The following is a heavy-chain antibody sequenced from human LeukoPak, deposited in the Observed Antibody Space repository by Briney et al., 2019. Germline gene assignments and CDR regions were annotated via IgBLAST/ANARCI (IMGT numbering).Heavy chain of an antibody. Sequence: SETLSLICTVSGGSISSSPDYWGWIRQPPGKGLEWIGNIFYSGNTYYNPSLRSRAIISLDTSNNQFSLHLTSVTAADTAVYYCAGAVVSTTFDYWGHGTLVTVSS. J-gene: IGHJ4*01. CDR3: AGAVVSTTFDY. V-gene: IGHV4-39*07. CDR1: GGSISSSPDY. D-gene: IGHD5/OR15-5a*01. CDR2: IFYSGNT.